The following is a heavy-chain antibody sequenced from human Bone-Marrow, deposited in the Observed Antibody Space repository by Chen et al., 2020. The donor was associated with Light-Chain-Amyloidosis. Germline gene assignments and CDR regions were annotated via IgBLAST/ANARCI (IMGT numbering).Heavy chain of an antibody. Sequence: QVQLQQWGAGLLKPSETLSLTCAVYGGSFSGYYWSWIRQPPGKGLEWIGEINHSGSTNYNPTLKSGVTISVDTSKTEFSLKLRSVTAPDTAVYYFAGGPSRMTIFGRVLTRGYFDYWGQGTLVTVSS. V-gene: IGHV4-34*01. CDR3: AGGPSRMTIFGRVLTRGYFDY. J-gene: IGHJ4*02. D-gene: IGHD3-3*01. CDR1: GGSFSGYY. CDR2: INHSGST.